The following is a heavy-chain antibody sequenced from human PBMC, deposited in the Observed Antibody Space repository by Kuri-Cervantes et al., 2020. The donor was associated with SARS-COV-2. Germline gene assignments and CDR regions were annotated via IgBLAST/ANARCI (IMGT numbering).Heavy chain of an antibody. D-gene: IGHD3-22*01. CDR2: IKSKTDGGTT. CDR3: TTSITMIVVVTSTDAFDI. Sequence: GESLKISCAAPGFTFSNAWMSWVRQAPGKGLEWVGRIKSKTDGGTTDYAAPVKGRFTISRDDSKNTLYLQMNSLKTEDTAVYYCTTSITMIVVVTSTDAFDIWGQGTMVTVSS. CDR1: GFTFSNAW. V-gene: IGHV3-15*01. J-gene: IGHJ3*02.